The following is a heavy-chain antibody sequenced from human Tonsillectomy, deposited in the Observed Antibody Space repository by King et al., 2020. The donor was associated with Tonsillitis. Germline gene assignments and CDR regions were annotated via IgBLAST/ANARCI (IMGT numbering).Heavy chain of an antibody. CDR2: IIPVLGTA. D-gene: IGHD4-23*01. CDR3: ASADYGGNSRYFDS. J-gene: IGHJ4*02. CDR1: GGTFSTYS. V-gene: IGHV1-69*01. Sequence: QLVQSGAEVKKPGSSVRVSCKASGGTFSTYSIGWVRQAPGQGLEWLGGIIPVLGTANYAQKGQDRVTITADESTSTAYMELSSLRAEDTAVYYCASADYGGNSRYFDSWGQGTLVTVSS.